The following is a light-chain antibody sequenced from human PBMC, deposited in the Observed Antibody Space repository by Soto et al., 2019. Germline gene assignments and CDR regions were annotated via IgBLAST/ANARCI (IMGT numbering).Light chain of an antibody. J-gene: IGLJ1*01. CDR1: TSDVAGYNY. CDR3: NSYTSSSTFV. V-gene: IGLV2-14*01. Sequence: QSALTQPASVSGSPGQSITISCTGTTSDVAGYNYVSWYQQHPGKAPKLMIYGVSNRPSGVSNRFSGSRSGNTASLTISGLQSEYEAEYYCNSYTSSSTFVFGTGTKLTVL. CDR2: GVS.